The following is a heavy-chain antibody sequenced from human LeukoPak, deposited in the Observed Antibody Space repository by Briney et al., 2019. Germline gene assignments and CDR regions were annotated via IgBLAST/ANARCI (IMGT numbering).Heavy chain of an antibody. J-gene: IGHJ4*02. CDR1: GNYW. Sequence: GGSLRLSCAASGNYWMHWVRQAPGKGLVWVSHVNSDGSWTSHADSVKGRFTISKDNAKNTVYLQMNNLRTEDTAVYYCVSFYETNWGRGTLVTVS. D-gene: IGHD2-2*01. V-gene: IGHV3-74*01. CDR2: VNSDGSWT. CDR3: VSFYETN.